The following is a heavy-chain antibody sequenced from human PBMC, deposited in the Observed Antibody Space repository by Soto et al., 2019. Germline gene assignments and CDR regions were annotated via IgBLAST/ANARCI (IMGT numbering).Heavy chain of an antibody. CDR2: IYYSGST. J-gene: IGHJ5*02. CDR3: ARDLGVGYYDFWSGYLGYNWFDP. CDR1: GGSISSYY. D-gene: IGHD3-3*01. V-gene: IGHV4-59*01. Sequence: ETLSLTCTVSGGSISSYYWSWIRQPPGKGLEWIGYIYYSGSTNYNPSLKSRVTISVDTSKNQFSLKLSSVTAADTAVYYCARDLGVGYYDFWSGYLGYNWFDPWGQGTLVTVSS.